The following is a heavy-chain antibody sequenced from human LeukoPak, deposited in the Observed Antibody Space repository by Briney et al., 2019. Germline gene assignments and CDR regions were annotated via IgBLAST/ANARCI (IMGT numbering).Heavy chain of an antibody. CDR3: AKDPGSGSYYFNY. V-gene: IGHV3-30*02. CDR1: GFTFSSYG. J-gene: IGHJ4*02. CDR2: IRYDGGNK. Sequence: GGSLRLSCAASGFTFSSYGMHWVRQAPGKGLEWVAFIRYDGGNKYYADSVKGRFTISRDNSKNTLYLQMNSLRAEDTAVYYCAKDPGSGSYYFNYWGQGTLVTVSS. D-gene: IGHD3-10*01.